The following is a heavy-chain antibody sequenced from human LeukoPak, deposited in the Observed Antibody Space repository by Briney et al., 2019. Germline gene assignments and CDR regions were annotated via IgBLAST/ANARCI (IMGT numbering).Heavy chain of an antibody. CDR1: GYSFTRKW. J-gene: IGHJ2*01. D-gene: IGHD4-23*01. V-gene: IGHV5-51*01. Sequence: GESLKISCKGSGYSFTRKWIGWVRQMPGKGLEWMAIIYPGDSDTRYSPSFQGQVTISADKSINTAYLQWSSLKASDTDMYYCARRVVNNRNWYFDLWGRGTLVTVSS. CDR3: ARRVVNNRNWYFDL. CDR2: IYPGDSDT.